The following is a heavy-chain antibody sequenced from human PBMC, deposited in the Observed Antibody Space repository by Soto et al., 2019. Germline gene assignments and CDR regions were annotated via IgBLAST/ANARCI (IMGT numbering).Heavy chain of an antibody. D-gene: IGHD3-22*01. J-gene: IGHJ4*02. CDR2: ISGSGGST. CDR1: GLTFSFYG. V-gene: IGHV3-23*01. CDR3: AKDLRPIGVGAPMGDS. Sequence: VGSLRLSCAASGLTFSFYGMSWVRQAPGKGLEWVSGISGSGGSTSYADSVKGRFTISRDNSKNTLYLQMDRLRAEDAAIYYCAKDLRPIGVGAPMGDSWGQGTLVTGS.